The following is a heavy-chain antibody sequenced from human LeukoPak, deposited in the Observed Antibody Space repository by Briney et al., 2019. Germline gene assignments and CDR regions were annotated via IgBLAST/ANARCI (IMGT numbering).Heavy chain of an antibody. J-gene: IGHJ6*03. CDR3: ARERYYYYMDV. V-gene: IGHV4-61*10. CDR1: GGSISSGSYY. Sequence: SETLSLTCTVSGGSISSGSYYWSWIRQPAGKGLEWIGRIYYSGSTNYNPSLKSRVTISVDTSKNQFSLKLSSVTAADTAVYYCARERYYYYMDVWGKGTTVTVSS. CDR2: IYYSGST.